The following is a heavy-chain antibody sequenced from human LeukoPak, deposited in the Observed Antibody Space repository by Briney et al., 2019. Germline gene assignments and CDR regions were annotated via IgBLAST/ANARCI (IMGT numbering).Heavy chain of an antibody. CDR2: IYSGGST. CDR1: GFTVSSNY. V-gene: IGHV3-66*01. Sequence: GGSLRLSCAASGFTVSSNYMSWVRQAPGKGLEWVSVIYSGGSTYYADSVKGRFTISRDNSKNTLYFQMNSLRAEDTAVYYCASYSSSWPFDYWGQGTLVTVSS. J-gene: IGHJ4*02. D-gene: IGHD6-13*01. CDR3: ASYSSSWPFDY.